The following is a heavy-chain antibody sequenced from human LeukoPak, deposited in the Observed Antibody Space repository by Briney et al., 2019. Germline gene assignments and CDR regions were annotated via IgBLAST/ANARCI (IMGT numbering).Heavy chain of an antibody. CDR3: ARGAAAGTRVFRFDY. V-gene: IGHV1-69*05. Sequence: SVKVSCKASGGTFSSYAISWVRQAPGQGLEWMGGIIPIFGTANYAQKFQGRVTITTDESTSTAYMELSSLRSEDTAVYYCARGAAAGTRVFRFDYWGQGTLVTVSS. CDR2: IIPIFGTA. J-gene: IGHJ4*02. D-gene: IGHD6-13*01. CDR1: GGTFSSYA.